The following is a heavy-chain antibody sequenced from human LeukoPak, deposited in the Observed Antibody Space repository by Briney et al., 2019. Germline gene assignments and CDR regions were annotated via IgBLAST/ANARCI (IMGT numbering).Heavy chain of an antibody. V-gene: IGHV4-34*01. J-gene: IGHJ4*02. Sequence: SDTLSLTCAVYGGSFSGYYWSWIRQPPGKGLEWIGEINHSGSTNYNPSLKSRVTISVDTSKNQFSLKLSSVTAADTAVYYCARGGLIHRQDIVVVPAATVPHFDYWGQETLVTVSS. CDR3: ARGGLIHRQDIVVVPAATVPHFDY. CDR1: GGSFSGYY. D-gene: IGHD2-2*01. CDR2: INHSGST.